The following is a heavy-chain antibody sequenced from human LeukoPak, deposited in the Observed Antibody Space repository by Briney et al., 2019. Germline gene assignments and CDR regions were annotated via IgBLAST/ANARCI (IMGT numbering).Heavy chain of an antibody. D-gene: IGHD1-26*01. CDR3: GTSGWEQLLLQ. CDR1: GGSFSGYY. Sequence: PSETLSLTCAVYGGSFSGYYWSWIRQPPGKGLEWIGEINHSGSTNYNPSLKSRVTISVDTSKNQFSLKLSSVTAADTAVYYCGTSGWEQLLLQWGQGTLVTVSS. CDR2: INHSGST. J-gene: IGHJ4*02. V-gene: IGHV4-34*01.